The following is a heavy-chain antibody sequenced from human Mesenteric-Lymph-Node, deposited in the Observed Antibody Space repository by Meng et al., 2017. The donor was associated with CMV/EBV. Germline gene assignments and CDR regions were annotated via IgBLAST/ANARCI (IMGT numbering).Heavy chain of an antibody. V-gene: IGHV1-18*01. Sequence: SGYTFTSFGISWVRQAPGQGLEWVAWISPFNGNTHSAQKFHDRVTMTTDTSMTTVYMELRSLRSDDTAVYYCARDQQLAPGFGMDVWGQGSAVTVSS. CDR1: GYTFTSFG. CDR2: ISPFNGNT. D-gene: IGHD6-13*01. J-gene: IGHJ6*02. CDR3: ARDQQLAPGFGMDV.